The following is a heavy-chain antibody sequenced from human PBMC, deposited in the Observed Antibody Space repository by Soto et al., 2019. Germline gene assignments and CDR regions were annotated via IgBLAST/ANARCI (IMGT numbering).Heavy chain of an antibody. D-gene: IGHD3-22*01. V-gene: IGHV1-69*13. CDR2: IIPFSGTV. Sequence: ASVKVSCKASGGSFMSQAISWVRQAPGQGPEWMGGIIPFSGTVTYTERFQGRLTLTADEPTKTAYMELSSLRSEDTAVYYCARGIYDSYAGFFGMDVWGQGTTVTVSS. CDR1: GGSFMSQA. CDR3: ARGIYDSYAGFFGMDV. J-gene: IGHJ6*02.